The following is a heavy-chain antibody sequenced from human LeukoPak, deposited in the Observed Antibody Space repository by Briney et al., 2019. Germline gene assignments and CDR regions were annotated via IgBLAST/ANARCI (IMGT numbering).Heavy chain of an antibody. CDR3: ARDRCRDPDISCSGGSLDF. D-gene: IGHD2-15*01. Sequence: GGSLRLSCAASGFTFSSYSMNWVRQAPGKGLEWVSSISSSSSYISYADSLKGRFTISRDNAKNSVFLQMNSLRAEDTAVYYCARDRCRDPDISCSGGSLDFWGQGTLVTVSS. J-gene: IGHJ4*02. CDR1: GFTFSSYS. V-gene: IGHV3-21*01. CDR2: ISSSSSYI.